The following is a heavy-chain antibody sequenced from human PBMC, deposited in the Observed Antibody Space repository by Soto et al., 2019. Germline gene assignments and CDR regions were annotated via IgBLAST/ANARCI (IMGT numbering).Heavy chain of an antibody. Sequence: SETLSLTCAVYGGSFSGYYWSWIRQPPGKGLEWIGEINHSGSTNYNPSLKSRFTISVDTSKNQFSLKLSSVTAADTAVYYCARGRRYYDSSGYATYGMDVWGQGTTVTVSS. V-gene: IGHV4-34*01. D-gene: IGHD3-22*01. CDR1: GGSFSGYY. CDR3: ARGRRYYDSSGYATYGMDV. J-gene: IGHJ6*02. CDR2: INHSGST.